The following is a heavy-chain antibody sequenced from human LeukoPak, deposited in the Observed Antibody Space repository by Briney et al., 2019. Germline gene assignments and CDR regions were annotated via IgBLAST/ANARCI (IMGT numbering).Heavy chain of an antibody. CDR2: IYYSGST. CDR3: ARSYRAYYFDY. J-gene: IGHJ4*02. Sequence: SETLSLTCTVSGGSISSSSYYWGWIRQPPGKGLEWIGSIYYSGSTYYNPSLKSRVTISVDTSKNQFSLKLSSVTAADAAVYYCARSYRAYYFDYWGQGTLVTVSS. V-gene: IGHV4-39*01. D-gene: IGHD1-26*01. CDR1: GGSISSSSYY.